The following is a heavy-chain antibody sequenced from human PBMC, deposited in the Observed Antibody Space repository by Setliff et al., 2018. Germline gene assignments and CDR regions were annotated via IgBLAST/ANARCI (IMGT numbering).Heavy chain of an antibody. CDR1: GGSISSGGYY. V-gene: IGHV4-31*03. J-gene: IGHJ6*02. CDR2: IYYSGST. CDR3: ARERGLGYCSSTSCRYYYYGMDV. Sequence: SETLSLTCTVSGGSISSGGYYWSWIRQHPGKGLEWIGYIYYSGSTYYNPSLKSRATISVDTSKNQFSLKLSSVTAADTAVYYCARERGLGYCSSTSCRYYYYGMDVWGQGTTVTVSS. D-gene: IGHD2-2*01.